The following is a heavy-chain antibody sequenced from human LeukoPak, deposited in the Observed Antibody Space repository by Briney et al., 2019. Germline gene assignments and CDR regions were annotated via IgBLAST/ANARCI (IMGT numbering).Heavy chain of an antibody. CDR3: ARHTITMVRGVPTSYYYYGMDV. V-gene: IGHV1-18*01. CDR1: GYTFTSYG. D-gene: IGHD3-10*01. J-gene: IGHJ6*02. CDR2: ISAYNGNT. Sequence: ASVKVSCKASGYTFTSYGISWVRQAPGQGFEWMGWISAYNGNTNYAQKLQGRVTMTTDTSTSTAYMELRSLRSDDTAVYYCARHTITMVRGVPTSYYYYGMDVWGQGTTVTVSS.